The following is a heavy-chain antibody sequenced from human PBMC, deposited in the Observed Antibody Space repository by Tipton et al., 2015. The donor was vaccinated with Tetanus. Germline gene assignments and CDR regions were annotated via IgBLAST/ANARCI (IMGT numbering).Heavy chain of an antibody. CDR3: ARIGWPENNKPGFDI. V-gene: IGHV4-61*01. CDR2: FFYSGST. D-gene: IGHD1/OR15-1a*01. Sequence: TLSLTCTVSGGSVSSGSYYWSWIRQPPGKGLEWIGYFFYSGSTNYNPSLKSRVSMAVGTSKNQFSLQLRSVTAADTAVYYCARIGWPENNKPGFDIWGQGTMVTVSS. J-gene: IGHJ3*02. CDR1: GGSVSSGSYY.